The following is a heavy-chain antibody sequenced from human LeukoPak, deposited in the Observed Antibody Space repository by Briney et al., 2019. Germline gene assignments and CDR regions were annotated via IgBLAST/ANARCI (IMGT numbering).Heavy chain of an antibody. J-gene: IGHJ6*02. D-gene: IGHD3-22*01. CDR3: ARDRSDYDSSGYSLRPLYYYYYYGMDV. CDR2: IIPIFGKA. CDR1: GGTFSSYA. Sequence: ASVKVSCKASGGTFSSYAISWVRQAPGQGLEWMGGIIPIFGKANYAQKFQGRVTITADESTSTAYMELSSLRSEDTAVYYCARDRSDYDSSGYSLRPLYYYYYYGMDVWGQGTTVTVSS. V-gene: IGHV1-69*13.